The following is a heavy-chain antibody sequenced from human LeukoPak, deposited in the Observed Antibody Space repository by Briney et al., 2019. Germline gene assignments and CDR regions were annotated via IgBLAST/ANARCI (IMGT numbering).Heavy chain of an antibody. CDR1: GFIFSSYG. CDR2: ISYDGSNT. Sequence: GGSLRLSCAASGFIFSSYGMHWVRPAPDKRLEWVAVISYDGSNTYYADSVKGRFTVSRDNSKNTLYLQMNSLRAEDTAVYYCAKDDSQNYYGSGSYYWGYFDYWGQGTLVTVSS. CDR3: AKDDSQNYYGSGSYYWGYFDY. J-gene: IGHJ4*02. D-gene: IGHD3-10*01. V-gene: IGHV3-30*18.